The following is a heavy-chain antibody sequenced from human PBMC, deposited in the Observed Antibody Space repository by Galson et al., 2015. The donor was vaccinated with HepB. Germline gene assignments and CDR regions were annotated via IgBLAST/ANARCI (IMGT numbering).Heavy chain of an antibody. J-gene: IGHJ5*02. V-gene: IGHV3-21*01. CDR1: GFTFSSYS. D-gene: IGHD6-13*01. Sequence: SLRLSCAASGFTFSSYSMNWVRQAPGKGLEWVSSISSSSSYIYYADSVKGRFTISRDNAKNSLYLQMNGLRAEDTAVYYCARVVSSSWYTNWFDPWGQGTLVTVSS. CDR2: ISSSSSYI. CDR3: ARVVSSSWYTNWFDP.